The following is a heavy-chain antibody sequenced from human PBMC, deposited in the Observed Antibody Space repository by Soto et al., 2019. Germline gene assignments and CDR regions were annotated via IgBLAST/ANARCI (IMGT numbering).Heavy chain of an antibody. D-gene: IGHD5-18*01. CDR2: IYYSGST. Sequence: SETLSLTCSVSGGSISSYYWSWIRQSPGMALEWIGDIYYSGSTNDNPSLKSRVTISVDTSKNQFSLNVSSVTAADTAVYYCARGRGYSYGYPYFDLWGQGTLVTVS. J-gene: IGHJ4*02. CDR1: GGSISSYY. CDR3: ARGRGYSYGYPYFDL. V-gene: IGHV4-59*01.